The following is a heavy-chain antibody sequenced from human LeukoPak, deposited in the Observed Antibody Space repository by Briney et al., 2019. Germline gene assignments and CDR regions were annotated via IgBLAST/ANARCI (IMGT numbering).Heavy chain of an antibody. CDR3: ARERDGNDY. J-gene: IGHJ4*02. Sequence: ASVKVSCKASGGTFSSYAISWVRQAPGQGLEWMGRIIPNFGIANYAQKFQGRVTITADKSTSTAYMELSSLRSEDTAVYYCARERDGNDYWGQGTLVTVSS. CDR2: IIPNFGIA. V-gene: IGHV1-69*04. D-gene: IGHD5-24*01. CDR1: GGTFSSYA.